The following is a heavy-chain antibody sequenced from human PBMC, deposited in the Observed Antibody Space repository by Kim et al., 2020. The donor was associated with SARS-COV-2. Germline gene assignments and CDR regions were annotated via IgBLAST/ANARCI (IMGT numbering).Heavy chain of an antibody. Sequence: SVKVSCKASGGTFSSYAISWVRQAPGQGLEWMGGIIPIFGTANYAQKFQGRVTITADEYTSAAYMELSSLRSEDTAVYYCARAPHYYGSGSQYNWFDPWGQGTLVTVSS. CDR3: ARAPHYYGSGSQYNWFDP. D-gene: IGHD3-10*01. CDR1: GGTFSSYA. V-gene: IGHV1-69*13. CDR2: IIPIFGTA. J-gene: IGHJ5*02.